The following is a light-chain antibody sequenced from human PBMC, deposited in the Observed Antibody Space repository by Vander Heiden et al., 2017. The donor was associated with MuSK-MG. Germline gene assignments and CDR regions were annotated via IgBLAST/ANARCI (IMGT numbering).Light chain of an antibody. J-gene: IGKJ2*01. Sequence: DIVMTQPRLSSPVTIGQPAYVCCRSSQSLVHTDGNTYLGWLPQRPGQPPRLLIYKISNRFSGVPDRFRGSWAGTHFTLKISRVEAEDVGVYYCMQATQFPHTFGQGTKLEIK. V-gene: IGKV2-24*01. CDR1: QSLVHTDGNTY. CDR2: KIS. CDR3: MQATQFPHT.